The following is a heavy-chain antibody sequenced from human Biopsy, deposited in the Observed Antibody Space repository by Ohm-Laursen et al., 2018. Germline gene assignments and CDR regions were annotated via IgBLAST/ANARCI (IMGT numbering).Heavy chain of an antibody. J-gene: IGHJ4*02. Sequence: VATVKISCKASGYTFTDYYVHWVRQAPGHGLEWMGWIDTINGGARYAQKFQGRVTMTRDTSISTAYTELSRLTSDDTAVYYCARGPCGGDCPFQYFDSWGQGTLVTVSS. CDR3: ARGPCGGDCPFQYFDS. D-gene: IGHD2-21*02. CDR1: GYTFTDYY. V-gene: IGHV1-2*02. CDR2: IDTINGGA.